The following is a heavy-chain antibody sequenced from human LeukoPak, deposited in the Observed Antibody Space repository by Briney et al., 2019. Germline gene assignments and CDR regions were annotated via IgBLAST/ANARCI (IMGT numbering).Heavy chain of an antibody. CDR1: GDSISSSTYY. J-gene: IGHJ3*02. D-gene: IGHD6-13*01. CDR2: IYHSGST. CDR3: ARDDIAAAGDDAFDI. Sequence: SETLSLTCTVSGDSISSSTYYWGWIRQPPGKGLEWIGSIYHSGSTYYNPSLKSRVTISVDTSKNQFSLKLSSVTAADTAVYYCARDDIAAAGDDAFDIWGQGTMVTVSS. V-gene: IGHV4-39*07.